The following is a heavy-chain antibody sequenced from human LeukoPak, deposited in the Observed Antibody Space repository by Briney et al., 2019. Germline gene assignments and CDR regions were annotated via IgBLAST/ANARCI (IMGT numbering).Heavy chain of an antibody. CDR1: GYSISSGYY. V-gene: IGHV4-38-2*02. J-gene: IGHJ5*02. Sequence: SETLSLTCSVSGYSISSGYYWGWIRQAPGKGLEWIGNLYHSGSTNYNPSLKSRVTISVDTSKNQFSLKLSSVTAADTAVYYCARLQASWFGELSRWFDPWGQGTLVTVSS. D-gene: IGHD3-10*01. CDR3: ARLQASWFGELSRWFDP. CDR2: LYHSGST.